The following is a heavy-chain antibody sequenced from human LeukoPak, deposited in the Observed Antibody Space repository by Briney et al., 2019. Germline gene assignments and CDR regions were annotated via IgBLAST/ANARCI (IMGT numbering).Heavy chain of an antibody. Sequence: GRSLRLSCAASGFTFSSYAMHWVRQAPGKGLERVAVISYDGSNKYYADSVKGRFTISRDNSKNTLYLQMNSLRAEDTAVYYCARGTSAPAAIKPDYWGQGTLVTVSS. J-gene: IGHJ4*02. CDR2: ISYDGSNK. CDR3: ARGTSAPAAIKPDY. CDR1: GFTFSSYA. D-gene: IGHD2-2*01. V-gene: IGHV3-30*04.